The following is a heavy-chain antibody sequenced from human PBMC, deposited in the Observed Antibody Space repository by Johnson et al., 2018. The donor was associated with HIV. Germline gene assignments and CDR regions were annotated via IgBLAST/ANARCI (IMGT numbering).Heavy chain of an antibody. D-gene: IGHD3-10*01. CDR3: ARGLDDYFASVSPNAFDI. CDR2: IGVTSDT. J-gene: IGHJ3*02. CDR1: GFTFSIYD. V-gene: IGHV3-13*01. Sequence: VQLVESGGGLVKPGGSLRLSCAASGFTFSIYDMHWVRQTTGKGLEWVSAIGVTSDTYYAGSVKGRFTISRENAKNSFYLQMNSLRAGDTAVDYCARGLDDYFASVSPNAFDIWGQGTMVTVSS.